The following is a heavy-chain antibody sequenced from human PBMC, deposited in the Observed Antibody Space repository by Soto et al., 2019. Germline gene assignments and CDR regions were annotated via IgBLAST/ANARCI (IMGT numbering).Heavy chain of an antibody. V-gene: IGHV3-30-3*01. CDR2: ISYDGSNK. CDR3: ASSYSYGSSDAFDI. D-gene: IGHD5-18*01. Sequence: GGTLRLSCAASGFTFSSYAMHWVRQAPGKGLEWVAVISYDGSNKYYADSVKGRLTISRDNSKNTLYLQMNSLRAEDTAVYYCASSYSYGSSDAFDIWGQRTMVTVSS. J-gene: IGHJ3*02. CDR1: GFTFSSYA.